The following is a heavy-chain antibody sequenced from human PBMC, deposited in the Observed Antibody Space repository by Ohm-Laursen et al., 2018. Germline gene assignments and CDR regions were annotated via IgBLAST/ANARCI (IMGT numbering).Heavy chain of an antibody. J-gene: IGHJ5*02. Sequence: GTLSLTCIVSGGSTSGFYWSWIRQPAGKGLEWIGHIYGSGSTDYNPSYNPSLKSQVTMSIDTSKNQFSLNLNSLTAADTAVYYCARGPSCSGSTCYNLAWLGPWGQGTLVTVSA. CDR2: IYGSGST. CDR3: ARGPSCSGSTCYNLAWLGP. CDR1: GGSTSGFY. D-gene: IGHD2-2*02. V-gene: IGHV4-4*07.